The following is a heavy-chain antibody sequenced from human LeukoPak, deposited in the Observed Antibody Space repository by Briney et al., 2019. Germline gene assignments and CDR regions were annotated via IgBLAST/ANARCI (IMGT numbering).Heavy chain of an antibody. D-gene: IGHD5-12*01. V-gene: IGHV4-31*03. CDR1: GGSISSDGYY. CDR3: ASRGYSGYSGFDY. J-gene: IGHJ4*02. Sequence: SETLSLTCTVSGGSISSDGYYWNWIRQHPGKGLEWIGNIYYSGSTYYNPSLKSRVTISVDTSKNQFSLKLSSVTAADTAVYYCASRGYSGYSGFDYWGQGTLVTVSS. CDR2: IYYSGST.